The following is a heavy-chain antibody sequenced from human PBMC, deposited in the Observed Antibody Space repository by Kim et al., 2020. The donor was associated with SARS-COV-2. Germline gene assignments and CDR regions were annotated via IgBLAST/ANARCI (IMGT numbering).Heavy chain of an antibody. J-gene: IGHJ4*02. D-gene: IGHD3-10*01. V-gene: IGHV4-4*02. CDR3: ARRRVVRGVIALFFDY. CDR1: GGSISSSNW. Sequence: SETLSLTCAVSGGSISSSNWWSWVRQPPGKGLEWIGEIYHSGGTNYNPSLKSRVTISVDKSKNQFSLKLSSVTAADTAVYYCARRRVVRGVIALFFDYWGQGTLVTVSS. CDR2: IYHSGGT.